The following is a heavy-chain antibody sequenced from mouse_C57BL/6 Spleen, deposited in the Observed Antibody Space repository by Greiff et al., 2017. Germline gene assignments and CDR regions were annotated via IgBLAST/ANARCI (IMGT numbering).Heavy chain of an antibody. J-gene: IGHJ4*01. CDR3: ARYDGSSRYYYAMDY. CDR2: IRNTANGYTT. CDR1: GFTFTDYY. V-gene: IGHV7-3*01. D-gene: IGHD1-1*01. Sequence: EVKLVESGGGLVQPGGSLSLSCAASGFTFTDYYMSWVRQPPGKALEWLGFIRNTANGYTTEYSASVKGRFTISRDNSQSVLYLQMNAVRSEDSATYYCARYDGSSRYYYAMDYWGQGTSVTVSS.